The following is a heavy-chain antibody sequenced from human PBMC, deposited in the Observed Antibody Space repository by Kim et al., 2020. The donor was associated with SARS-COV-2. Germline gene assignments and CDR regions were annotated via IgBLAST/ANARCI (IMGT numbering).Heavy chain of an antibody. Sequence: SETLSLTCTVSGGSISSYYWSWIRQPPGKGLEWIGYIYYSGSTNYNPSLKSRVTISVDTSKNQFSLKLSSVTAADTAVYYCARELSSRRGRSLVPWGYWGQGTLVTVSS. V-gene: IGHV4-59*13. CDR2: IYYSGST. CDR3: ARELSSRRGRSLVPWGY. CDR1: GGSISSYY. D-gene: IGHD2-2*01. J-gene: IGHJ4*02.